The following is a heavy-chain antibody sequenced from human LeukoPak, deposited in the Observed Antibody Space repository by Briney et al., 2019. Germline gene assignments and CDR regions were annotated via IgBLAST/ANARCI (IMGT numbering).Heavy chain of an antibody. D-gene: IGHD3-22*01. V-gene: IGHV4-59*12. Sequence: PSETLSLTCTVSGDSISSYYWSWIRQPPGKGLEWIGYIFYTGSTNYNPSLKSRVTISINTSRTEFSLKLSSVTAADTAVYYCARDPLDSSGYSRFDYWGQGTLVTVSS. CDR1: GDSISSYY. CDR3: ARDPLDSSGYSRFDY. J-gene: IGHJ4*02. CDR2: IFYTGST.